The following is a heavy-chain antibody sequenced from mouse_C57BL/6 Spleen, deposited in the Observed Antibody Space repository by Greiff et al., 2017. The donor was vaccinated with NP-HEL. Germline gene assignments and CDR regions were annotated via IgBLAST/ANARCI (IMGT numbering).Heavy chain of an antibody. D-gene: IGHD3-1*01. CDR2: ISSGSSTI. CDR3: ARPWGGGYYYAMDY. Sequence: EVHLVESGGGLVKPGGSLKLSCAASGFTFSDYGMHWVRQAPEKGLEWVAYISSGSSTIYYADTVKGRFTISRDNAKNTLFLQMTSLRSEDTAMYYCARPWGGGYYYAMDYWGQGTSVTVSS. V-gene: IGHV5-17*01. CDR1: GFTFSDYG. J-gene: IGHJ4*01.